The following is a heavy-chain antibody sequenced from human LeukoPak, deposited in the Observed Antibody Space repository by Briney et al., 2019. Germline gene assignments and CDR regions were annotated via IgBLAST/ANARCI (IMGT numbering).Heavy chain of an antibody. J-gene: IGHJ4*02. CDR1: GGSINTGNYY. CDR3: ARGSDSRGYMWLGFDY. CDR2: VFASGNT. V-gene: IGHV4-61*02. D-gene: IGHD3-22*01. Sequence: SETLSLTCTVSGGSINTGNYYWSWIRQPAGKGLEWIGRVFASGNTNYNPSLKSRVTISVDTSKNQFSLKLSSVTAADTAVYYCARGSDSRGYMWLGFDYWGQGTLATVSS.